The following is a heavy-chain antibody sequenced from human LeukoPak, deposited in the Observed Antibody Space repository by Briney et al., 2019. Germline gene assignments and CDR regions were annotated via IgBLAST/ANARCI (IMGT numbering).Heavy chain of an antibody. V-gene: IGHV3-21*01. D-gene: IGHD4-23*01. CDR3: ARDGDTVLTRGYYYYMDV. CDR1: GFTFSSYT. J-gene: IGHJ6*03. Sequence: PGGSLRLSCAASGFTFSSYTMYWVRQAPGQGLERVSSISTSSSYIYYADSVKGRFTISRDNAKKSLYLQMNSLRAEDTAVYYCARDGDTVLTRGYYYYMDVWDKGTTVTVSS. CDR2: ISTSSSYI.